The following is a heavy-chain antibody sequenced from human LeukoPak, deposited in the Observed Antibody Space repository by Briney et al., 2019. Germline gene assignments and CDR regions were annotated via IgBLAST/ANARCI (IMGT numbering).Heavy chain of an antibody. D-gene: IGHD2-2*01. J-gene: IGHJ4*02. CDR3: SKEVSRGPSFDS. V-gene: IGHV3-23*01. Sequence: GGSLGLSCAASGFTFSSYDMSWVRQAPGKGLEWVSAISGSGGSTYYADSVKGRFTISRDNSKNTLFLHMNSLRADDTAVYYCSKEVSRGPSFDSWGQETLVT. CDR2: ISGSGGST. CDR1: GFTFSSYD.